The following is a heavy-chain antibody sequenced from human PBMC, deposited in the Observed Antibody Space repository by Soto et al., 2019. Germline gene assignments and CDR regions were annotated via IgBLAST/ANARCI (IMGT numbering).Heavy chain of an antibody. V-gene: IGHV1-8*01. CDR3: VRGLRRGYSVY. CDR1: GYTFTGYD. CDR2: MNPNTGVA. J-gene: IGHJ4*02. Sequence: QVQLVQSGAEVKKPGASVKVSCKASGYTFTGYDVNWVRQATGQGLEWVGWMNPNTGVAGFAQKFQGRGTLTGNTSITTAYMELSSLRSEDTAVYYCVRGLRRGYSVYWGQGTLVTVSS. D-gene: IGHD2-2*03.